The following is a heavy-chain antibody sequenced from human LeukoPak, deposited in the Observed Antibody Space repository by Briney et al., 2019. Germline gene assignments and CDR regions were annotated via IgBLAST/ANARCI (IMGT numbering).Heavy chain of an antibody. V-gene: IGHV1-69*05. CDR3: ARADYYDSSGYSIYYFDY. D-gene: IGHD3-22*01. J-gene: IGHJ4*02. CDR1: GGTFSSHA. Sequence: SVKVSCKASGGTFSSHAISWVRQAPGQGLEWMGGIIPIFGTANYAQKFQGRVTITTDESTSTAYMELSSLRSEDTAVYYCARADYYDSSGYSIYYFDYWGQGTLVTVSS. CDR2: IIPIFGTA.